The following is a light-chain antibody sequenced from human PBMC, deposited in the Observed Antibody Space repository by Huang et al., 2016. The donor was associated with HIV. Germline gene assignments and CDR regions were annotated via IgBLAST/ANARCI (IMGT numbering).Light chain of an antibody. V-gene: IGKV1D-8*01. J-gene: IGKJ2*01. Sequence: VISMTQSPSLLPASTGDSVTICCRMIQGIDIYLAWYQQKPGKAPELLIYGASTLQRGVPSRFSGSGSGTDFTLTISRLQSEDFATYYCQQYFTFPYTFGQGTKLEIK. CDR1: QGIDIY. CDR2: GAS. CDR3: QQYFTFPYT.